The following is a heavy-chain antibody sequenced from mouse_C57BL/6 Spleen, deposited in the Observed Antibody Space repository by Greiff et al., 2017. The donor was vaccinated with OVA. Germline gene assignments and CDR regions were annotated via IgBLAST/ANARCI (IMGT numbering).Heavy chain of an antibody. CDR2: IDPSDSYT. D-gene: IGHD1-1*01. CDR3: ARDYYGSSYGYFDV. CDR1: GYTFTSYW. V-gene: IGHV1-69*01. J-gene: IGHJ1*03. Sequence: QVQLKQPGAELVMPGASVKLSCTASGYTFTSYWMHWVQQRPGQGLAWIGEIDPSDSYTNYNQKFKGKSTLTVDKSSSTAYMQLSSLTSEDSAVYYCARDYYGSSYGYFDVWGTGTTVTVSS.